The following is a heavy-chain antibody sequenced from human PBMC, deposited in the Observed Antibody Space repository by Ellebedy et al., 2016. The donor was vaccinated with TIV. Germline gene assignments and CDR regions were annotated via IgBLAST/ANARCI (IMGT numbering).Heavy chain of an antibody. V-gene: IGHV1-46*01. D-gene: IGHD3-10*01. CDR3: ARDISRRSPIVRDY. CDR1: GGTFTRYY. CDR2: IDPSVGTT. Sequence: ASVKVSCKASGGTFTRYYFHWVRQAPGQGLEWMGVIDPSVGTTTYAQKFQGRVTMTRDTSTTTLYMELSNLRSEDTALYFCARDISRRSPIVRDYWGRGTLVTVSS. J-gene: IGHJ4*02.